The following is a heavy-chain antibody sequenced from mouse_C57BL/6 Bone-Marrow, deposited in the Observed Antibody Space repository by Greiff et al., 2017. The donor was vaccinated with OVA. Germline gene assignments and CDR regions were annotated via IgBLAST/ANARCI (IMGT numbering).Heavy chain of an antibody. CDR3: ARAGGDYAMDY. CDR1: GYTFTDYY. V-gene: IGHV1-26*01. Sequence: VQLQQSGPELVKPGASVKISCKASGYTFTDYYMNWVKQSHGKSLEWIGDINPNNGGTSYNQKFKGKATLTVDKSSSTAYMELRSLTSEDSAVYYCARAGGDYAMDYWGQGTSVTVSS. CDR2: INPNNGGT. J-gene: IGHJ4*01.